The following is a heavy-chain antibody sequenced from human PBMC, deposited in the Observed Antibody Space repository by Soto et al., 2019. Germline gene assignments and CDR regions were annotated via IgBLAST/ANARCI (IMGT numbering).Heavy chain of an antibody. V-gene: IGHV4-4*07. CDR2: IYISGST. J-gene: IGHJ4*02. CDR3: AGYDSSGYYLDY. Sequence: ETLSLTCSVSGGSISSHYWSWIRQPAGKGLEWIGLIYISGSTNYNPSLKSRVTMSVDTSKSQFSLKLSSVTAADTAVYYCAGYDSSGYYLDYWGQGTLVTVSS. D-gene: IGHD3-22*01. CDR1: GGSISSHY.